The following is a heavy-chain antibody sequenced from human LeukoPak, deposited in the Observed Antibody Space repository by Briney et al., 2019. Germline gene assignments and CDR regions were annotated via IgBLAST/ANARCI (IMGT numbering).Heavy chain of an antibody. CDR2: ISSSSTYI. CDR3: ALVRGVIPKTNDAFDM. D-gene: IGHD3-10*01. J-gene: IGHJ3*02. Sequence: PGGSLRLSCAASGFTFSTYTLSWVRQAPGKGLEWVSSISSSSTYIYYADSVKGRFTISRDNAKSSLYLQMNSLRAEDTAVYFCALVRGVIPKTNDAFDMWGQGTMVIVSS. V-gene: IGHV3-21*01. CDR1: GFTFSTYT.